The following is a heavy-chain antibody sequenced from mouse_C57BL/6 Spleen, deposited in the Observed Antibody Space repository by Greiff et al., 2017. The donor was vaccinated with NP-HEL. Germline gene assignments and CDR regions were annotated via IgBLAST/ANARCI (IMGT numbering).Heavy chain of an antibody. CDR2: INPNNGGT. V-gene: IGHV1-26*01. CDR3: ASMAITTVVAYYFDY. D-gene: IGHD1-1*01. J-gene: IGHJ2*01. CDR1: GYTFTDYY. Sequence: VQLQQSGPELVKPGASVKISCKASGYTFTDYYMNWVKQSHGKSLEWIGDINPNNGGTSYNQKFKGKATLTVDKSSSTAYMELRSLTSEDSAVYYCASMAITTVVAYYFDYWGQGTTLTVSS.